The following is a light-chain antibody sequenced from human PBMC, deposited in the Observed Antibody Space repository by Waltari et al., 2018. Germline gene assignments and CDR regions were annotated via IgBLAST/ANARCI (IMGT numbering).Light chain of an antibody. Sequence: EIVLTQSPGTLSLSPGERATLSCRASQSVSSSYLAWYQQKPGQAPRILIYGASSRATGIPDRFSGSGSGTDFTLTSSRRGPEDFAVYYCQQYGSSPPFTFGPGTKVDIK. CDR1: QSVSSSY. CDR2: GAS. J-gene: IGKJ3*01. V-gene: IGKV3-20*01. CDR3: QQYGSSPPFT.